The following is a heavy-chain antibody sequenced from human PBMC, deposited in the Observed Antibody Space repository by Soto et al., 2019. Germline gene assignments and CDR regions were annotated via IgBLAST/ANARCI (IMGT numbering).Heavy chain of an antibody. V-gene: IGHV4-38-2*01. CDR3: ARGAATVTPGWCDP. CDR1: GYSISSGYY. J-gene: IGHJ5*02. D-gene: IGHD5-18*01. Sequence: SETLSLTCAVSGYSISSGYYWGWIRQTPGKGLEWIASIYHSGSTYYNPSLKSRATISVDTSKNHFSLKLTSVSAADTAVYYCARGAATVTPGWCDPWGQGIMVTVSS. CDR2: IYHSGST.